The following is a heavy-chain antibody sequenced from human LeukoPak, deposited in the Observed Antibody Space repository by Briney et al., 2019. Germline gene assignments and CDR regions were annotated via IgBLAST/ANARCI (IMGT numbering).Heavy chain of an antibody. V-gene: IGHV1-8*01. J-gene: IGHJ5*02. Sequence: WASVKVSCKASGYTFTSYDINWVRQATGQGLEWMGWMNPNSGNTGYAQKFQGRVTMTRNTSISTAYMELSSLRSEDTAVYYCARPTLEWYDSSGGNNWFDPWGQGTLVTVSS. CDR1: GYTFTSYD. D-gene: IGHD3-22*01. CDR2: MNPNSGNT. CDR3: ARPTLEWYDSSGGNNWFDP.